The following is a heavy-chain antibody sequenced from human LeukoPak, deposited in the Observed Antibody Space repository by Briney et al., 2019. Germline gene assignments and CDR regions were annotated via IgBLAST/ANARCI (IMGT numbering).Heavy chain of an antibody. D-gene: IGHD4-17*01. Sequence: GGSLRLSCAASGFTFSRYAMSWVRQAPGKGLEWVSAISGSGGSTYYADSVKGRFTISRDNSKNTLYLQMNSLKIEDTAVYYCTTVDYGDLTPAASSDYWGQGTLVTVSS. CDR3: TTVDYGDLTPAASSDY. CDR2: ISGSGGST. CDR1: GFTFSRYA. V-gene: IGHV3-23*01. J-gene: IGHJ4*02.